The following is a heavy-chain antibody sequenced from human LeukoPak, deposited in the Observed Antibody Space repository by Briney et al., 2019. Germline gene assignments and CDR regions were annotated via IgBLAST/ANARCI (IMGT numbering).Heavy chain of an antibody. CDR3: ATSGDPYYDSSGSLDY. Sequence: PGGSLRLSCAASGFTFSSYSMNWARQAPGKGLEWVSSISSSSSYIYYADSVKGRFTISRDNAKNSLYLQMNSLRAEDTAVYYCATSGDPYYDSSGSLDYWGQGTLVTVSS. CDR1: GFTFSSYS. J-gene: IGHJ4*02. CDR2: ISSSSSYI. V-gene: IGHV3-21*01. D-gene: IGHD3-22*01.